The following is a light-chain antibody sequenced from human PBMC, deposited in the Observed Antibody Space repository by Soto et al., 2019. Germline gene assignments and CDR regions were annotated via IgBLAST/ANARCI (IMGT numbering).Light chain of an antibody. V-gene: IGLV3-1*01. CDR2: QDS. CDR3: QAWDSSTYV. CDR1: KLGDTY. Sequence: SYELTQPPSVSVSPGQTASITCSGDKLGDTYACWYQQKPGQSPVLVIYQDSKRPSGIPERFSGTNSGNTATLTIGGTQAMDDADYYCQAWDSSTYVFGTGTKLTVL. J-gene: IGLJ1*01.